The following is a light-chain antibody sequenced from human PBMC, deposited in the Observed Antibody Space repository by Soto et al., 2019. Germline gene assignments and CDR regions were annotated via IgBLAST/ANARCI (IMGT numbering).Light chain of an antibody. CDR2: QDS. CDR3: QAWDSSTAPYV. J-gene: IGLJ1*01. CDR1: KLGDKY. Sequence: QPPSVSVSPGQTASITCSGDKLGDKYACWYQQKPGQSPVLVIYQDSKRPPGIPERFSGSNSGNTATLTISGTQAMDEADYYCQAWDSSTAPYVFGTGTKVTVL. V-gene: IGLV3-1*01.